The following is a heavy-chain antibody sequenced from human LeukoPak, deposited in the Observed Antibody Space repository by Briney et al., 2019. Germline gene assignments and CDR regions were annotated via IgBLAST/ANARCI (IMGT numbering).Heavy chain of an antibody. CDR3: ARDGGTAGYSSGSDY. CDR2: ISCYNGDT. D-gene: IGHD5-18*01. CDR1: GYTFTSNG. Sequence: ASVKVSCKASGYTFTSNGITWVRQAPGQGLEWVGWISCYNGDTRYAQKFQGRVTVTTDTSTSTAYMELRSLRSNDTAVYYCARDGGTAGYSSGSDYWGQGTLVTVSS. V-gene: IGHV1-18*01. J-gene: IGHJ4*02.